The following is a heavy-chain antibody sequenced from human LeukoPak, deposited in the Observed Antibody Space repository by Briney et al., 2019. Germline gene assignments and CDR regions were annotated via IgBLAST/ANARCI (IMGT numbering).Heavy chain of an antibody. V-gene: IGHV3-30-3*01. CDR1: GFTFSSYA. Sequence: GGSLRLSCAASGFTFSSYAMHWVRQAPGKGLEWVAVISYDGSNKYYADSVKGRFTISRDNSKNTLYPQMNSLRAEDTAVYYCARPQDSSGYKGQYYFDYWGQGTLVTVSS. D-gene: IGHD3-22*01. CDR3: ARPQDSSGYKGQYYFDY. CDR2: ISYDGSNK. J-gene: IGHJ4*02.